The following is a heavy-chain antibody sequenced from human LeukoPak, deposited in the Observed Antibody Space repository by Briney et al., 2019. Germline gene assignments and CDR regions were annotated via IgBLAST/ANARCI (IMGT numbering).Heavy chain of an antibody. Sequence: GGSLRLSCAASGFTFSNYLMHWVRQVPGKGLLWVSRINTDGSITAYADSVKGRFTISRDNAKNTLYLQMNSLSAEDTAVYFCARGSGDSRVFEIWGQGTKVTVCS. V-gene: IGHV3-74*01. CDR3: ARGSGDSRVFEI. D-gene: IGHD4-17*01. CDR1: GFTFSNYL. CDR2: INTDGSIT. J-gene: IGHJ3*02.